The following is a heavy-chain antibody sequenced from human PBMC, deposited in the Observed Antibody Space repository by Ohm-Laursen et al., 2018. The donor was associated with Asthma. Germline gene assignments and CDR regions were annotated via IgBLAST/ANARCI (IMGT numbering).Heavy chain of an antibody. Sequence: STYFMSWVRQPPGKGLEWIGSIYYGGSPYYNPSLKSRVTISVDTSENQFSLKLSSVTAADTAVYFCAVSLPGDYYYGMDVWGQGTTVIVSS. CDR1: STYF. V-gene: IGHV4-39*01. CDR2: IYYGGSP. CDR3: AVSLPGDYYYGMDV. J-gene: IGHJ6*02.